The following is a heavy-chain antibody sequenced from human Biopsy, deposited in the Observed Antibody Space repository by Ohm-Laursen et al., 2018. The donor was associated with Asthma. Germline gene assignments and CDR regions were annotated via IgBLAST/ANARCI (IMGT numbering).Heavy chain of an antibody. D-gene: IGHD3-3*01. V-gene: IGHV3-30*18. CDR3: AKERYYDFWSGYPI. Sequence: SLRLSCAASGFSFNSYGMHWVRQAPGKGLEWVAVMSFDGRQTYYADSVKGRLTISRDNSKNTLYLQMNSLRAEDTAVYYCAKERYYDFWSGYPIWGQGTMVTVSS. CDR2: MSFDGRQT. J-gene: IGHJ3*02. CDR1: GFSFNSYG.